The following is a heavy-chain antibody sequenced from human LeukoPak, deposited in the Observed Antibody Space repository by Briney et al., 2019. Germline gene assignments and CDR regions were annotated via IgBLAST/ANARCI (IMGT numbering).Heavy chain of an antibody. CDR1: GYTFTGYY. Sequence: GASVKVSCKASGYTFTGYYMHWVRQAPGQGLEWMGWINPNSGGTNYAQKFQGRVTMTRDTSISTAYMELSRLRSDDTAVYYCAREMTTVTTQTSFDYWGQGTLVTVSS. CDR3: AREMTTVTTQTSFDY. V-gene: IGHV1-2*02. CDR2: INPNSGGT. D-gene: IGHD4-17*01. J-gene: IGHJ4*02.